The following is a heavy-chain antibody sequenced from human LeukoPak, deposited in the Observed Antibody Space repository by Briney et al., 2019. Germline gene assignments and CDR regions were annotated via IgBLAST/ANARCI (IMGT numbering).Heavy chain of an antibody. Sequence: SETLSLTCAVYGGSFSGYHWSWIRQPPGKGLEWIGEINHSGSTNYNPSLKSRVTISVDTSKNQFSLKLSSVTAADTAVYYCAREKIRRDYYGSGSYSWFDPWGQGTLVTVSS. D-gene: IGHD3-10*01. V-gene: IGHV4-34*01. CDR2: INHSGST. CDR3: AREKIRRDYYGSGSYSWFDP. J-gene: IGHJ5*02. CDR1: GGSFSGYH.